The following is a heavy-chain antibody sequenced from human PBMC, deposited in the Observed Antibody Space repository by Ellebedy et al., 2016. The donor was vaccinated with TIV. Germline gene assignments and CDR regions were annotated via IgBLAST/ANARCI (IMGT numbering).Heavy chain of an antibody. CDR2: IGGAGGGT. CDR1: GLTFSTYA. V-gene: IGHV3-23*01. J-gene: IGHJ4*02. CDR3: ASHLSSGYYVY. D-gene: IGHD3-22*01. Sequence: PGGSLRLSCVASGLTFSTYAMSWVRQAPGKGLEWVSAIGGAGGGTSHADFVKGRFTISRDNSKNTLYLEMNSLRAEDTAVYYCASHLSSGYYVYWGQGTLFTVSS.